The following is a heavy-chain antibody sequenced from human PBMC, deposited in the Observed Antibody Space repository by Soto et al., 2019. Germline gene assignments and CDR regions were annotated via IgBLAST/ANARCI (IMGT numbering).Heavy chain of an antibody. V-gene: IGHV3-23*01. CDR2: ISGSGGST. CDR1: GFTFSSYA. J-gene: IGHJ4*02. Sequence: EVQLLESGGGLVQPGGSLRLSCAASGFTFSSYAMSWVRQAAGKGLEWVSAISGSGGSTYYADSVKGRFTISRDNSKNTLYLQMNSLRAEDTAVYYCAKSHEFGVVILYYFDYWGQGTLVTVSS. CDR3: AKSHEFGVVILYYFDY. D-gene: IGHD3-3*01.